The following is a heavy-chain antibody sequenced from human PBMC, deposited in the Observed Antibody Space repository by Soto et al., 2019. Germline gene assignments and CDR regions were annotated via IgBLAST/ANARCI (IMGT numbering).Heavy chain of an antibody. Sequence: EVHLLEAGGGCVQPGGALRLSCVASGFTFSSYAMTWVRQAPGKGLEWVASISGSAISTEYGDCVRGRFTISRDTSKNTVFLQMQSLRADDSATYYCVNWNDEDVDWGQGTLVAVSS. CDR3: VNWNDEDVD. CDR1: GFTFSSYA. V-gene: IGHV3-23*01. J-gene: IGHJ4*01. D-gene: IGHD1-1*01. CDR2: ISGSAIST.